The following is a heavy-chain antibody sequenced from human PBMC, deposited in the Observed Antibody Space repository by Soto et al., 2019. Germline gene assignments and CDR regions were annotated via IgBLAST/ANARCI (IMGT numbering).Heavy chain of an antibody. J-gene: IGHJ5*02. D-gene: IGHD6-25*01. Sequence: SVKVSCKVSGYPLTEFSIHWVRQAPGKGLEWMGGIIPIFDSPYYAQNFQGRVTIAADRSTSTVYMELSSLTPEDTAVYYCARGAECSGYCLKKFTWLDPWGQGTLVTVSS. CDR1: GYPLTEFS. V-gene: IGHV1-69*06. CDR2: IIPIFDSP. CDR3: ARGAECSGYCLKKFTWLDP.